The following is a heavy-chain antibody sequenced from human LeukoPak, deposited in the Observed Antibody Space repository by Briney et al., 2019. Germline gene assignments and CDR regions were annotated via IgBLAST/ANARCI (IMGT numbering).Heavy chain of an antibody. V-gene: IGHV4-61*02. D-gene: IGHD3-16*01. Sequence: PSQTLSLTCTVSGGSISSGSYYWSWIRQPAGTGLEWIGRIYSSGSTNYNPSLKSRVTISVDTSKNQFSLKMTSVTAADTAIYYCARDSPVEWGLFGDDFGFWGQGTVVTVSS. CDR3: ARDSPVEWGLFGDDFGF. CDR2: IYSSGST. CDR1: GGSISSGSYY. J-gene: IGHJ3*01.